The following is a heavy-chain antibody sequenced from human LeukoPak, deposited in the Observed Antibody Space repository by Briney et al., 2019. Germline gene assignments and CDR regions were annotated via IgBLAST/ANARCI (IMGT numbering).Heavy chain of an antibody. J-gene: IGHJ4*02. CDR3: ASWAVHWGSFLRRGRSQDY. CDR1: GFTFSGSA. D-gene: IGHD3-16*01. V-gene: IGHV3-73*01. Sequence: PGGSLRLSCAASGFTFSGSALHWVRQASGKGLEWVGRIRSTANGYATAYAASVKGRFTISRDDSKNTAYLQMDSLKTEDTAVYYCASWAVHWGSFLRRGRSQDYWGQGTLVTVSS. CDR2: IRSTANGYAT.